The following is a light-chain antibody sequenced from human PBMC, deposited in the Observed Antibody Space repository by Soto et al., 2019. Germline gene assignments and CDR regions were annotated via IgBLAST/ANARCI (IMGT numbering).Light chain of an antibody. CDR3: QQYTQSLWT. J-gene: IGKJ1*01. CDR1: QSVSSGY. CDR2: GIS. V-gene: IGKV3-20*01. Sequence: EIVMTQYPATLSLSPGERATLSCRASQSVSSGYLSWYQQKPGQAPRLLIYGISKRAAGIPDRFTGSGSGTDFTLTIDGLEPEDFAVYYCQQYTQSLWTFGQGTKV.